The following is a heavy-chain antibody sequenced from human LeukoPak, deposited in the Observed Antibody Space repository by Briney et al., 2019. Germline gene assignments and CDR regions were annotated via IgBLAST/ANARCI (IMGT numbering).Heavy chain of an antibody. CDR3: ARGGLYGSGSYYYYYGMDV. D-gene: IGHD3-10*01. V-gene: IGHV1-8*01. CDR2: MNPNSGNT. CDR1: GYTFTSYD. J-gene: IGHJ6*02. Sequence: ASVKVSCKASGYTFTSYDINWVRQATGQGLEWMGWMNPNSGNTGYAQKFQGRVTMTRNTSISTAYMELSSLRSEDTAVYYCARGGLYGSGSYYYYYGMDVWGQGTTVTVSS.